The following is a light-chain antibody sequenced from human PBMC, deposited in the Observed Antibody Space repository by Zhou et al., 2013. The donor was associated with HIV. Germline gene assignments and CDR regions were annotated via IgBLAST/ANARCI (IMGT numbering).Light chain of an antibody. CDR1: QSINSW. V-gene: IGKV1-5*03. CDR2: KAS. J-gene: IGKJ1*01. CDR3: QQYYSYPRT. Sequence: DIQMTQSPSTLSASVGDRVTITCRASQSINSWLAWYQQKPGKAPKLLIYKASSLESGVPSRFSGSGSGTDFTLTISCLQSEDFATYYCQQYYSYPRTFGQGTKVEIK.